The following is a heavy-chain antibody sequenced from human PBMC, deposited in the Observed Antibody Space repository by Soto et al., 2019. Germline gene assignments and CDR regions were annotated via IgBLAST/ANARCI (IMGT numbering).Heavy chain of an antibody. V-gene: IGHV1-3*01. J-gene: IGHJ4*02. Sequence: QVQLVQSGAEVKKPGASVKVSCKASGYTFTSYAMHWVRQAPGQRLEWMGWINAGNGNTKYSQKFQGRVTITRDTSASTAYMELSSLRSEDTSVYYWARVGLSSGSDDFDYWGQGTLVTVSS. CDR3: ARVGLSSGSDDFDY. D-gene: IGHD1-26*01. CDR1: GYTFTSYA. CDR2: INAGNGNT.